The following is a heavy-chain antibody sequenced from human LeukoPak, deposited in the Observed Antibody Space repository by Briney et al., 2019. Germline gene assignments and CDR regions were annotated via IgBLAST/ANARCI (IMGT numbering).Heavy chain of an antibody. CDR1: GGSISSGSYY. D-gene: IGHD4-23*01. CDR3: ARAGVDYGGNSGYFDY. J-gene: IGHJ4*02. CDR2: IYTSGST. Sequence: SETLSLTCTVSGGSISSGSYYWSWIRQPAGKGLEWIGRIYTSGSTNYNPSLKSRVTISVDTSKNQFSLKLSSVTAADTAVYYCARAGVDYGGNSGYFDYWGQGTLVTVSS. V-gene: IGHV4-61*02.